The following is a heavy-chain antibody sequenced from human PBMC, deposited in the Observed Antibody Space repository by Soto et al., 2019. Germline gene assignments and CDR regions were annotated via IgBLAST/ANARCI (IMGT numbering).Heavy chain of an antibody. CDR2: IYYSGST. D-gene: IGHD2-15*01. CDR1: GGSISSGGYY. CDR3: AREGCSGGSCYSAFDI. Sequence: SETLSLTCTVSGGSISSGGYYWSWIRQHPGKGLEWIGYIYYSGSTYYNTSLKSRVTISVDTSKNQFSLKLSSVTAADTAVYYCAREGCSGGSCYSAFDIWGQGTMVTVSS. V-gene: IGHV4-31*03. J-gene: IGHJ3*02.